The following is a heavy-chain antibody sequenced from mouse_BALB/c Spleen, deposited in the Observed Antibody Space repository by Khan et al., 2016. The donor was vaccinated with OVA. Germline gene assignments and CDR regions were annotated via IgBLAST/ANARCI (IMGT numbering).Heavy chain of an antibody. CDR2: IIYTGSI. CDR1: GDSITSGY. J-gene: IGHJ3*01. D-gene: IGHD2-14*01. Sequence: EVQLVESGPSLVKPSQTLSLTCSVTGDSITSGYWNWIRKFPGNKFEFMGYIIYTGSIYYNPFLKSRISITRHTSKNQYYLQLNSVTTEDTATYYCARSTYRYAFAYWGQGTLVTVSA. CDR3: ARSTYRYAFAY. V-gene: IGHV3-8*02.